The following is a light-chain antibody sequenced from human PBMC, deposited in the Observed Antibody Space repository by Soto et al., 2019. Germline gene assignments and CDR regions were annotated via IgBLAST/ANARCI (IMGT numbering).Light chain of an antibody. CDR3: QQSYSTPRT. CDR1: QSISSY. Sequence: DIQMTQSPSSLCASVGAIVIITCRASQSISSYLNWYEQKPGKAPKLLIYAASSLQSGVPSRFSGSGSGTDFTLTISSLQPEDFATYYCQQSYSTPRTFGQGTKVDI. J-gene: IGKJ1*01. V-gene: IGKV1-39*01. CDR2: AAS.